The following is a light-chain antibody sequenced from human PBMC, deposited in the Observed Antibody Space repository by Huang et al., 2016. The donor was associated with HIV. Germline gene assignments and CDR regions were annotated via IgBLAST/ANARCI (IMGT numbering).Light chain of an antibody. V-gene: IGKV3-15*01. CDR2: GAS. CDR3: QQYDKWPLT. J-gene: IGKJ4*01. Sequence: EIVMTQSPATLSVSPGEGATLSCRASQSIRSKLAWYQQKPGQAPRLLSYGASTRATGIPFSFSGSGSGSEFTLTSSSLQSEDCAVYYCQQYDKWPLTFGGGTKVEIK. CDR1: QSIRSK.